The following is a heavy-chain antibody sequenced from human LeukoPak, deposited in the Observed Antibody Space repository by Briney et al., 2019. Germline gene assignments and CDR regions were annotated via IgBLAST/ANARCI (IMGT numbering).Heavy chain of an antibody. CDR2: IKQDGSEK. J-gene: IGHJ6*03. V-gene: IGHV3-7*01. D-gene: IGHD1-26*01. Sequence: PGGSLRLSCAASGFTFSSYWMSWVRQAPGKGLEWVANIKQDGSEKYYVDSVKGRFTISRHNAKNSLYLQMNSLRAEDTAVYYCARSSSGSGGNYMDVWGKGTTVTVSS. CDR1: GFTFSSYW. CDR3: ARSSSGSGGNYMDV.